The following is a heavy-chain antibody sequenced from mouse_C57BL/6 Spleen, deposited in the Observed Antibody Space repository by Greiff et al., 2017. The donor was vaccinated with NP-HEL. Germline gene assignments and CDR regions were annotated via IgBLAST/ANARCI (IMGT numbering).Heavy chain of an antibody. D-gene: IGHD1-1*01. J-gene: IGHJ4*01. CDR2: IYPADSET. Sequence: QVQLKQPGAELVRPGSSVKLSCKASGYTFTSYWMDWVKQRPGQGLAWIGNIYPADSETHYNQKFKDKATLTVDKSSSTAYMQLSSLTSEDSAVYYCARRSYGYAMDYWGQGTSVTVSS. CDR1: GYTFTSYW. CDR3: ARRSYGYAMDY. V-gene: IGHV1-61*01.